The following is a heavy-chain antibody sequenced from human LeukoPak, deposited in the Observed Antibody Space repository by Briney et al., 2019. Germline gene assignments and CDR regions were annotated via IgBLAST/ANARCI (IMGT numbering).Heavy chain of an antibody. CDR2: ISNSDNTI. V-gene: IGHV3-11*04. CDR3: VRTHSSGYYYFDS. CDR1: GFTFSACT. Sequence: GGSLRLSCATSGFTFSACTKSWIRQAPGKGLEWLSYISNSDNTIYNADSVKGRFTISRDNAKNSLYLQMNSLRAEDTAVYYCVRTHSSGYYYFDSWGQGTLVTVSS. D-gene: IGHD3-22*01. J-gene: IGHJ4*02.